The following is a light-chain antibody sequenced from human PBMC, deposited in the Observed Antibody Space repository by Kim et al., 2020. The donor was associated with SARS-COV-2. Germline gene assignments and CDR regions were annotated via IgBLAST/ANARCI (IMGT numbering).Light chain of an antibody. V-gene: IGKV3-20*01. CDR1: QSVSRSS. CDR3: QQYGTLIT. CDR2: DAS. J-gene: IGKJ4*01. Sequence: LSPGERATRSCRASQSVSRSSVAWYQRKPGQAPRLLIYDASTRATGIPDRFSGSGSGTDFTLTISRLEPEDSAVYLCQQYGTLITFGGGTKVDIK.